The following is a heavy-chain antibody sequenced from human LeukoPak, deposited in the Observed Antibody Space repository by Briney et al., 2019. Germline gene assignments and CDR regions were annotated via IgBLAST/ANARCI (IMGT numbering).Heavy chain of an antibody. Sequence: ASVKVSCKASGYTFISYGISWVRQAPGQGLEGMGWISAYNGNTNYAQKFQGRVTMTTDTSTSTAYMELRSLRSDDTAVYYCARGEVGGSYGIAFDYWGQGTLVTVSS. D-gene: IGHD1-26*01. J-gene: IGHJ4*02. CDR2: ISAYNGNT. CDR1: GYTFISYG. CDR3: ARGEVGGSYGIAFDY. V-gene: IGHV1-18*01.